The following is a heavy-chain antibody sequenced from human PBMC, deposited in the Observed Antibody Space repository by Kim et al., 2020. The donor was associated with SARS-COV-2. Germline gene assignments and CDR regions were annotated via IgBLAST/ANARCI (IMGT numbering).Heavy chain of an antibody. CDR1: GGSISSSNW. J-gene: IGHJ6*02. V-gene: IGHV4-4*02. CDR3: AREPPRPGGGYGIDV. D-gene: IGHD2-15*01. CDR2: IYHSGST. Sequence: SETLSLTCAVSGGSISSSNWWSWVRQPPGKGLEWIGEIYHSGSTNYNPSLKSRVTISVDKSKNQFSLKLSSVTAADTAVYYCAREPPRPGGGYGIDVWGRGTTVAVSS.